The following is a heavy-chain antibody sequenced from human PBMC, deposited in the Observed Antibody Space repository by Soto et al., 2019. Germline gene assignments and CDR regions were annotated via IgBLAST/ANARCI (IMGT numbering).Heavy chain of an antibody. CDR3: AIALLWLGEWHYAFDI. CDR1: GYTLTELP. J-gene: IGHJ3*02. V-gene: IGHV1-24*01. Sequence: QVQLVQSGPEVRKPGASVMMSCKISGYTLTELPIHWVRQAPGKGLEWVGGFAPQKETVYARRFQGGVTITEDTSTDTVSMHLTSLWPEDTAVYYCAIALLWLGEWHYAFDIWGQGTLVSVSS. CDR2: FAPQKET. D-gene: IGHD3-10*01.